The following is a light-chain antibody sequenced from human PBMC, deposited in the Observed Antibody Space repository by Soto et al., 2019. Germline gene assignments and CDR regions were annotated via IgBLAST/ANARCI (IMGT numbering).Light chain of an antibody. CDR3: QQYSAFSRT. CDR2: GAA. CDR1: QSISHY. Sequence: EIVLTQSPGTLSLSPGERATLSCRANQSISHYLAWYQQKPGQSPRLLIYGAASRAIGIPDRFNGSGSETTLTLTISRLQPEDFALYYCQQYSAFSRTFGQGTKVEIK. J-gene: IGKJ1*01. V-gene: IGKV3-20*01.